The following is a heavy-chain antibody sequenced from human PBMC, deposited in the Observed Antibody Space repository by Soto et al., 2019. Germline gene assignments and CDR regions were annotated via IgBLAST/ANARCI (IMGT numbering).Heavy chain of an antibody. CDR3: VIQPSAVVY. D-gene: IGHD2-15*01. J-gene: IGHJ4*02. Sequence: QVHLVQSGAEVKKPGASVRVSCKASGYSFTGNSMHWLRQAPGQGLVWLGWINPNNGGKDYAQRFRGWVTMTWDTSVSTADLDLNRLTSEETAVYYCVIQPSAVVYGGQGPLITVSS. CDR2: INPNNGGK. V-gene: IGHV1-2*04. CDR1: GYSFTGNS.